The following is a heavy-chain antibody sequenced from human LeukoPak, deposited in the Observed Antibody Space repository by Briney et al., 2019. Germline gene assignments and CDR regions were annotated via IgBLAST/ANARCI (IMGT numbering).Heavy chain of an antibody. V-gene: IGHV3-66*01. J-gene: IGHJ4*02. D-gene: IGHD3-22*01. CDR2: IYSGGNT. Sequence: HPGGSLRLSCAASGFTVSNNYMSWVRQAPGKGLEWVSVIYSGGNTYYADSVKGRFTISRDNSKNTLNLQMNNLRAEDTAVFYCARSSSGYHFDYWGQGTLVTDSS. CDR3: ARSSSGYHFDY. CDR1: GFTVSNNY.